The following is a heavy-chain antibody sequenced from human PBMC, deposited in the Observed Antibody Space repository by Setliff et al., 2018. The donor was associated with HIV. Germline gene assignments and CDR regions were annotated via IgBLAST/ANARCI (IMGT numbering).Heavy chain of an antibody. CDR3: AREGSPIYYFDY. J-gene: IGHJ4*02. D-gene: IGHD3-10*01. V-gene: IGHV1-2*02. Sequence: ASVKVSCKTSGYTFTSYHLHWLRQAPGQGLEWMGWINTDSGGTNLAQKFQGSVSMTRDTSISTAYMEVSSLRSDDTAVYYCAREGSPIYYFDYWSQGTLVTVSS. CDR1: GYTFTSYH. CDR2: INTDSGGT.